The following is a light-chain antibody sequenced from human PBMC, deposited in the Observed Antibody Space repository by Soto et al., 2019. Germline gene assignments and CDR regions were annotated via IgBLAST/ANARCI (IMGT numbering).Light chain of an antibody. V-gene: IGKV3-20*01. CDR1: QSVSSVS. CDR3: QQYGGSPLVT. Sequence: EIVLTQSPGTLSLSPGERATLSCRASQSVSSVSLAWYQQKPGQAPRLLVYGASTRATGIPDRFSGSGSGTDFTLTISRLEPEDFAVYNCQQYGGSPLVTFGQGTKLEIK. J-gene: IGKJ2*01. CDR2: GAS.